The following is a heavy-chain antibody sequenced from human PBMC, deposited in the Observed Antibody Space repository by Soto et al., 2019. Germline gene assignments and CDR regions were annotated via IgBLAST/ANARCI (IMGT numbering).Heavy chain of an antibody. V-gene: IGHV3-30-3*01. Sequence: QVQLVESGGGVVQPGRSLRLSCAASGFTFSSYAIHWVRQAPGKGLEWVAVISFDGSNKFYADSVKGRFTISRDTSKNTLYLQMNSLRVEDTAVYCCARGGGLLLDYWGQGTLVTVSS. CDR3: ARGGGLLLDY. CDR1: GFTFSSYA. CDR2: ISFDGSNK. D-gene: IGHD2-15*01. J-gene: IGHJ4*02.